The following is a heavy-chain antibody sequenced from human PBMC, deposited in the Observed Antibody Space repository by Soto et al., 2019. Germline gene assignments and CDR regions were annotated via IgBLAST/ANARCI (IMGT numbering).Heavy chain of an antibody. CDR1: GGTFTDYA. CDR3: AKDVGFQQHLFVFDL. D-gene: IGHD3-10*02. CDR2: IIPIFRSS. V-gene: IGHV1-69*13. Sequence: VKVSCKASGGTFTDYAFSWVRQAPGQGLEWMGGIIPIFRSSNFAQKFQGRLTIFADASAGTAYMELSSLRSDDTAIYYCAKDVGFQQHLFVFDLWGQGTLVTVSS. J-gene: IGHJ4*02.